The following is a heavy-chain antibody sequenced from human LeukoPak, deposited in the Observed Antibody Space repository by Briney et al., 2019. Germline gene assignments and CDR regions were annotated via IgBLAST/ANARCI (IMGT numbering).Heavy chain of an antibody. CDR3: ARVLTWFGQLQNWFDP. CDR1: GGSMTNNTFY. D-gene: IGHD3-10*01. CDR2: IYHTGPT. Sequence: SETLSLTCTVSGGSMTNNTFYWGWIRQPPGKGPEWIGSIYHTGPTYYNPSLKSRVTISVDTSKNQFSLKLSSVTAADTAVYYCARVLTWFGQLQNWFDPWGPGALVTVSS. V-gene: IGHV4-39*07. J-gene: IGHJ5*02.